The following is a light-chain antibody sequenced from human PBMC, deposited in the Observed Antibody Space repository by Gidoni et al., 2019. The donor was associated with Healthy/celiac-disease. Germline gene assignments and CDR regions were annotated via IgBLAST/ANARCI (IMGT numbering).Light chain of an antibody. CDR3: RQYGSTPRT. CDR2: GAS. J-gene: IGKJ2*01. Sequence: EIVFTQSPRTLSLSRGERATLSCRASQSVSSSYLAWYQQKPGPAPRLLIYGASSTATGITDGFSGSGSGTDFTLTISRLEPEEFAVYYCRQYGSTPRTFGQGTKLEIK. CDR1: QSVSSSY. V-gene: IGKV3-20*01.